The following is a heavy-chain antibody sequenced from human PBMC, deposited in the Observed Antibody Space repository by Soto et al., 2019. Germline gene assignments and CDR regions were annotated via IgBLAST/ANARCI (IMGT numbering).Heavy chain of an antibody. J-gene: IGHJ5*02. V-gene: IGHV3-30-3*01. CDR2: ISYDGSNK. CDR3: ARVHDDFWSGSLMPNWFDP. D-gene: IGHD3-3*01. CDR1: GFTFSSYA. Sequence: GGSLRLSCAASGFTFSSYAMHWVRQAPGKGLEWVAVISYDGSNKYYADSVKGRFTISGENSKNTLYLQMNSLRAEDTAVYYCARVHDDFWSGSLMPNWFDPWGQGTLVTVSS.